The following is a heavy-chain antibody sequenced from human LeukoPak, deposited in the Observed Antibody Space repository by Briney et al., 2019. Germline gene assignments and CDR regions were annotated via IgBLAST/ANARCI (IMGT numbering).Heavy chain of an antibody. V-gene: IGHV3-30-3*01. D-gene: IGHD6-19*01. Sequence: GGSLTLSCAASRFTFSTYAMHWVRQAPGKVLEWVAGISNDGTNEDHADSVKGRFTISRDNSKNTLYMQMNSLRAEDTAINYCARDRIAVAGMGAFQHWGQGTLVTVSS. J-gene: IGHJ1*01. CDR3: ARDRIAVAGMGAFQH. CDR2: ISNDGTNE. CDR1: RFTFSTYA.